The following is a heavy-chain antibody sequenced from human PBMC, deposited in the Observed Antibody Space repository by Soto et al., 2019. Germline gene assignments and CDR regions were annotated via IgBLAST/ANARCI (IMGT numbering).Heavy chain of an antibody. CDR2: IYYSGST. CDR1: GGSISSYY. CDR3: ARDSLGITGTTGGYYYYGMDV. J-gene: IGHJ6*02. Sequence: PSETLSLTCTVSGGSISSYYWSWIRQPPGKGLEWIGYIYYSGSTNYNPSLKSRVTISVDTSKNQFSLKLSSVTAADTAVYYCARDSLGITGTTGGYYYYGMDVWGQGTTVTVSS. D-gene: IGHD1-7*01. V-gene: IGHV4-59*01.